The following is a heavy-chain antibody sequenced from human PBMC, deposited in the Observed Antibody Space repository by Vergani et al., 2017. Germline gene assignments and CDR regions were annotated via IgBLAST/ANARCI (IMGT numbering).Heavy chain of an antibody. CDR3: ARDPGVALAAAAPFDY. J-gene: IGHJ4*02. CDR1: GDSMNTYY. D-gene: IGHD6-13*01. Sequence: QVQLQESGPGLVKPSETLSLTCSVSGDSMNTYYWTWIRQPPGKGLEWIGYIYDSGDTKYNPSLKSRVTMSLDTSKNQFSLNLYSVTAADTAVYYCARDPGVALAAAAPFDYWGQGTLVTVSS. CDR2: IYDSGDT. V-gene: IGHV4-59*01.